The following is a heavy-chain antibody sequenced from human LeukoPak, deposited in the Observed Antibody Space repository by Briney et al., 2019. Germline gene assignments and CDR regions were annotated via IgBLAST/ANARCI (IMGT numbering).Heavy chain of an antibody. CDR1: GGSISSYY. V-gene: IGHV4-59*01. Sequence: SETLSLTCTVSGGSISSYYWSWIRQPPGRGLEWIGYIYYSGSTNYNPSLKSRVTISVDTSKNQFSLKLSSVTAADTAVYYCARTQPVGSYYYYYMDVWGKGTTVTVSS. CDR2: IYYSGST. CDR3: ARTQPVGSYYYYYMDV. D-gene: IGHD1-14*01. J-gene: IGHJ6*03.